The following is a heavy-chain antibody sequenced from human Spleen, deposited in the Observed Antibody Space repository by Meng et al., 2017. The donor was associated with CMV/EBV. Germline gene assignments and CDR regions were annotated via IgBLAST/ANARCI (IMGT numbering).Heavy chain of an antibody. Sequence: SLKISCAASGFTFDDYAMHWVRQAPGEGLEWVSGISWNSGSIGYADSVKGRFTISRDNAKNSLYLQMNSLRAEDTALYYCAKASAGRKGFDYWGQGTLVTVSS. D-gene: IGHD6-13*01. CDR2: ISWNSGSI. CDR3: AKASAGRKGFDY. J-gene: IGHJ4*02. CDR1: GFTFDDYA. V-gene: IGHV3-9*01.